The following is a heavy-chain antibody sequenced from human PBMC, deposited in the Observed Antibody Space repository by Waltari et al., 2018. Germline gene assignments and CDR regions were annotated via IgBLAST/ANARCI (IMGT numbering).Heavy chain of an antibody. CDR3: AGRRAVGLEGYFDL. CDR2: IYPGESDT. V-gene: IGHV5-51*01. CDR1: GYSFTSYW. J-gene: IGHJ2*01. D-gene: IGHD1-26*01. Sequence: EVQLVPSGAEVTKPGASLNISCKGSGYSFTSYWIGWVRQGHGKGLEWMGIIYPGESDTKYSPSSQGQVTISADKSSSTAYPQWSSLKAAETASYYCAGRRAVGLEGYFDLWGRGTLVTVSS.